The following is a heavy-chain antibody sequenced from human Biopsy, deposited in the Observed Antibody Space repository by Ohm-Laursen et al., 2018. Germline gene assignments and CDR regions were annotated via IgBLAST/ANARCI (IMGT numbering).Heavy chain of an antibody. Sequence: SETLSLTCTVSGVSISSYFWNWIRQTPGKGLEWIGDIYYSGSTKNNPSPKSRVTISVDMSKSQLSLKLTSVTTAEPALYYCARGNEVMVTGPYFFDDWGQGTLVMVSS. V-gene: IGHV4-59*01. CDR2: IYYSGST. CDR1: GVSISSYF. J-gene: IGHJ4*01. CDR3: ARGNEVMVTGPYFFDD. D-gene: IGHD2-21*02.